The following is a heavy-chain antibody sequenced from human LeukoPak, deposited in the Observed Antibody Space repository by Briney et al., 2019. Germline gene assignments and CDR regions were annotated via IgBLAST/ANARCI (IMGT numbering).Heavy chain of an antibody. CDR1: GGSISSSNYY. V-gene: IGHV4-39*01. D-gene: IGHD3-22*01. J-gene: IGHJ4*02. CDR3: ARQSASDYYDSSDSFDY. CDR2: IYYSGST. Sequence: SETLSLTCTVSGGSISSSNYYWGWIRQPPGKGLEWIGSIYYSGSTYYNPSLKSRVTISVDTSKNQFSLKLSSVAAADTAVYYCARQSASDYYDSSDSFDYWGQGTLVTVSS.